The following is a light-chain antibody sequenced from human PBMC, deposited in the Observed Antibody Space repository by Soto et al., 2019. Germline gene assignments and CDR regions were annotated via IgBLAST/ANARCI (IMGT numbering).Light chain of an antibody. V-gene: IGLV1-40*01. CDR1: SSNIGAGYD. CDR2: GNS. Sequence: QPVLTQPPSVSGAPGQGVTISCTGSSSNIGAGYDVHWYQQLPGTAPKLLIYGNSNRPSWVPDRFSGSKSGTSASLAITGLQAEDEADDYCQSYDSSLSGWVFGGGTKLTFL. J-gene: IGLJ3*02. CDR3: QSYDSSLSGWV.